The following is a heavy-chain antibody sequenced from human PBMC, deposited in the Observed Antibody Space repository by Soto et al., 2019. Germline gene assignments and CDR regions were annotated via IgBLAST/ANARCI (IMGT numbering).Heavy chain of an antibody. CDR1: GFTFSSYW. CDR2: INSDGSRT. D-gene: IGHD1-1*01. Sequence: EVQLVESGGGLVQPGGSLRLSCAASGFTFSSYWMHWVRQAPGEGLRWVSRINSDGSRTTYADSMKGRITISRDNAKNTVYLQMNSLSAEDTAVYYCARIGTGYYYMDVWGKGTTVTVSS. V-gene: IGHV3-74*01. CDR3: ARIGTGYYYMDV. J-gene: IGHJ6*03.